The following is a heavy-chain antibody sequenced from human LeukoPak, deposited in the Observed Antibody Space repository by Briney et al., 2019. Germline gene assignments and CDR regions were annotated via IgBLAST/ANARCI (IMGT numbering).Heavy chain of an antibody. Sequence: KPSETLSLTCAVYGGSFSGYYWSWIRQPPGKGLEWIGEINYSGSTNYNPSLKSRVTISVDTSKNQFSLKLSSVTAADTAVYYCARAEGYCSSTSCYGYWFDPWGQGTLVTVSS. J-gene: IGHJ5*02. V-gene: IGHV4-34*01. CDR2: INYSGST. D-gene: IGHD2-2*01. CDR3: ARAEGYCSSTSCYGYWFDP. CDR1: GGSFSGYY.